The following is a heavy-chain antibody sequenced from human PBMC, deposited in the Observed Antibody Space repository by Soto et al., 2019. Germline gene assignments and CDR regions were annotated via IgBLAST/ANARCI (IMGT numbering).Heavy chain of an antibody. V-gene: IGHV3-73*01. D-gene: IGHD2-21*02. CDR2: IRGKANSYAT. CDR3: TRLYCGGDCDLDS. Sequence: GGSLRLSCAASGFTFSGSAMHWVRQASGKGLEWVGRIRGKANSYATAYTASVKGRFTISRDDSKNTAYLQMNSLKTEDTAVYFCTRLYCGGDCDLDSWGQGALVTVSS. CDR1: GFTFSGSA. J-gene: IGHJ4*02.